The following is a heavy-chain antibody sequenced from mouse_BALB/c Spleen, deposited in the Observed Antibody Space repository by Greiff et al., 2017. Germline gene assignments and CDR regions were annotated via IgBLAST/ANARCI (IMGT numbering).Heavy chain of an antibody. Sequence: QVQLQQSGAELVRPGTSVKISCKASGYTFTNYWLGWVKQRPGHGLEWIGDIYPGGGYTNYNEKFKSKATLTADTSSSTAYMQLSSLTSEDSAVYFCARSIYYDYDVGPYYAMDYWGQGTSVTVSS. CDR2: IYPGGGYT. D-gene: IGHD2-4*01. J-gene: IGHJ4*01. CDR1: GYTFTNYW. CDR3: ARSIYYDYDVGPYYAMDY. V-gene: IGHV1-63*02.